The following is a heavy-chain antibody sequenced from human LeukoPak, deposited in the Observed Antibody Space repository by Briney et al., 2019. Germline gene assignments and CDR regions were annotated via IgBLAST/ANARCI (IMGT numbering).Heavy chain of an antibody. Sequence: RASETLSLTCTVSGGSISSSSYYWGWIRQPPGKGLEWIGSIYYSGSTYYNPSLKSRVTISVDTSKNQFSLKLSSVTAADTAVYYCASYLPHKDIVATINYWGQGTLVTVSS. J-gene: IGHJ4*02. D-gene: IGHD5-12*01. CDR1: GGSISSSSYY. CDR2: IYYSGST. CDR3: ASYLPHKDIVATINY. V-gene: IGHV4-39*07.